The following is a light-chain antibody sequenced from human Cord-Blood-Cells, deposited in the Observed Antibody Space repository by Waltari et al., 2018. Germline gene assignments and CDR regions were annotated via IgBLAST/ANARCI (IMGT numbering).Light chain of an antibody. CDR3: QQYNSYPGT. CDR2: KAS. V-gene: IGKV1-5*03. Sequence: DIQMTQSPSTLSASVGDRVTITCRASQSISSWLAWYQQKPGKAHKLLIYKASSLESGVPSRFSGSGSGTEFTLTISSLQPDDFATYYCQQYNSYPGTFGGGTKVEIK. CDR1: QSISSW. J-gene: IGKJ4*01.